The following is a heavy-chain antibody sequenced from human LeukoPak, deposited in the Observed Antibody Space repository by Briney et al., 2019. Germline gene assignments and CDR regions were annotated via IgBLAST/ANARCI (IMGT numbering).Heavy chain of an antibody. V-gene: IGHV3-7*01. J-gene: IGHJ4*02. CDR2: IKQDGGEK. CDR3: ARDLGYEYSSSSPPGH. Sequence: GGSLRLSCAASGFTFSSYWMSWVRQAPGKGLEWVANIKQDGGEKYYVDSVKGRFTISRDNAKNSLYLQMNSLRAEDTAVYYCARDLGYEYSSSSPPGHWGQGTLVTVSS. CDR1: GFTFSSYW. D-gene: IGHD6-6*01.